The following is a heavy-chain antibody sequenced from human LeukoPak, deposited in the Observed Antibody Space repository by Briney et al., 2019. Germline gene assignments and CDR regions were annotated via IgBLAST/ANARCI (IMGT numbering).Heavy chain of an antibody. D-gene: IGHD2/OR15-2a*01. V-gene: IGHV4-39*01. Sequence: PSETLSLTCTVSGGSISSYHWHWIRQPPGKGLEWIGSIYYSGSTYYNPSLKSRVTISVDTSKNQFPLKLSSVTAADTAVYYCARHTLSKESPDAFDIWGQGTMVTVSS. CDR2: IYYSGST. J-gene: IGHJ3*02. CDR3: ARHTLSKESPDAFDI. CDR1: GGSISSYH.